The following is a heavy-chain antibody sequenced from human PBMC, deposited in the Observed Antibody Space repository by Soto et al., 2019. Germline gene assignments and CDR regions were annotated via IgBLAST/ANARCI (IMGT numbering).Heavy chain of an antibody. Sequence: GSLRLSCAASGFTFNIYWMHWVRQAPGKGLVWVSRINSDASSTNYADSVKGRFTISRDNAKNSLYLQMNSLRDEDTAVYYCARDGYSSYYFDYWGQGTLVTVSS. J-gene: IGHJ4*02. V-gene: IGHV3-74*01. CDR3: ARDGYSSYYFDY. D-gene: IGHD5-18*01. CDR2: INSDASST. CDR1: GFTFNIYW.